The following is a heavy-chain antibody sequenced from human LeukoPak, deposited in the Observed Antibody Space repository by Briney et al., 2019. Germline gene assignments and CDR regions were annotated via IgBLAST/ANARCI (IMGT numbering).Heavy chain of an antibody. CDR2: IYYSGST. J-gene: IGHJ3*02. CDR1: GGSISSGGYY. D-gene: IGHD5-12*01. V-gene: IGHV4-31*03. Sequence: SETLSLTCTVSGGSISSGGYYWNWIRQHPGKGLEWLGYIYYSGSTYYNPSLKSRVVISVDTSKNQFSLKLKSVTAADTAVYYCARDRRWLRFHGFDIWGQGTMVTVSS. CDR3: ARDRRWLRFHGFDI.